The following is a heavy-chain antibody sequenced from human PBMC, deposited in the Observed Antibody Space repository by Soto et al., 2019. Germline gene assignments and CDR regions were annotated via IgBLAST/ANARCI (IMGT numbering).Heavy chain of an antibody. CDR2: ISGAGETR. D-gene: IGHD3-3*01. Sequence: EVQLLESGGGLVQPGGSLRLSCTGSGFSFSTYAMSWVRQAPGKGLEWVSSISGAGETRNYADSVKGRFTISRDNSKNTLNMQMHSLRPEDTAFYYYAKWEDDFWIGYSDSWGQGTLVTVSS. J-gene: IGHJ4*02. V-gene: IGHV3-23*01. CDR1: GFSFSTYA. CDR3: AKWEDDFWIGYSDS.